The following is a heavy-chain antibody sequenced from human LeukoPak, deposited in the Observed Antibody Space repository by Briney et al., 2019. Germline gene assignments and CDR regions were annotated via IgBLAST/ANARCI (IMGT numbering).Heavy chain of an antibody. CDR3: AKDIGSKWLRNWFDP. CDR2: ISWNSGSI. D-gene: IGHD5-12*01. J-gene: IGHJ5*02. CDR1: GFTFDDYA. Sequence: GRSLRLSCAASGFTFDDYAMHWARQAPGKGLEWVSGISWNSGSIGYADSVKGRFTISRDNAKNSLYLQMNSVRAEDTALYYCAKDIGSKWLRNWFDPWGQGTLVTVSS. V-gene: IGHV3-9*01.